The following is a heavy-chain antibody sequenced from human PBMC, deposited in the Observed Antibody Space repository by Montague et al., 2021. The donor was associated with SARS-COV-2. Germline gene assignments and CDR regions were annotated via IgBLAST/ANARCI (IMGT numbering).Heavy chain of an antibody. D-gene: IGHD3-9*01. V-gene: IGHV4-34*01. Sequence: SETLSLTCAVYGGSFSGYCWTWIRQPPGKGLEWIGEITYSGSTNYNPSLKSRVTVSVDTSKNQFSLNLRSVTAADTAIYYCARVADYDVLTGFVNDGFDYWGQGTLVTVSS. CDR2: ITYSGST. J-gene: IGHJ4*02. CDR1: GGSFSGYC. CDR3: ARVADYDVLTGFVNDGFDY.